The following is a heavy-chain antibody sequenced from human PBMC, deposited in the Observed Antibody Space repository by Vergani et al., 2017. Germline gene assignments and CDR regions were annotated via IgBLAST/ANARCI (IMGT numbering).Heavy chain of an antibody. CDR3: ARDPSETGNYGMDV. J-gene: IGHJ6*02. Sequence: QVQLQQWGAGLLKPSETLSLTCAVYGGSFSGYYWSWIRQPPGKGLEWIGYIYYSGSTNYNPSLKSRVTISVDTSKNQFSLKLSSVTAADTAVYYCARDPSETGNYGMDVWGQGTTVTVSS. CDR1: GGSFSGYY. D-gene: IGHD3-10*01. CDR2: IYYSGST. V-gene: IGHV4-34*11.